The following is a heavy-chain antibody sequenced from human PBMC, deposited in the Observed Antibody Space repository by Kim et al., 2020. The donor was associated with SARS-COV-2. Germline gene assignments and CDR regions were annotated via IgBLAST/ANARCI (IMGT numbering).Heavy chain of an antibody. J-gene: IGHJ4*02. CDR3: AKDQGSGWWPLLDY. CDR2: ISYDGSNK. Sequence: GGSLRLSCAASGFTFSSYGMHWVRQAPGKGLEWVAVISYDGSNKYYADSVKGRFTISRDNSKNTLYLQMNSLRAEDTAVYYCAKDQGSGWWPLLDYWGQGTLVTVSS. V-gene: IGHV3-30*18. CDR1: GFTFSSYG. D-gene: IGHD6-19*01.